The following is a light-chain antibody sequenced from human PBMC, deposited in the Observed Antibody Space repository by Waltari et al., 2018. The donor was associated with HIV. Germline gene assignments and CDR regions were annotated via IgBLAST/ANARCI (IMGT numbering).Light chain of an antibody. CDR2: GGS. Sequence: ELVLTQSPGTLSLSPGERATLPCRASQSVNANFFAWYQQRPGQAPRLLIYGGSTRAPGIPDRVSGSGSGTDFTLTINSLEPEDFAMYYCHQYGNSPSTSGQGTTLDIK. V-gene: IGKV3-20*01. J-gene: IGKJ2*01. CDR3: HQYGNSPST. CDR1: QSVNANF.